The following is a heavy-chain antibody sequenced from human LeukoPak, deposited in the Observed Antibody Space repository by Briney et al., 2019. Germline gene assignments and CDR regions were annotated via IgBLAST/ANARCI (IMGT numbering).Heavy chain of an antibody. J-gene: IGHJ4*02. D-gene: IGHD6-19*01. V-gene: IGHV4-34*01. CDR2: INHSGST. CDR3: AISPAVAGLFDY. Sequence: SETLSLTCAAYGGSFSGYYWSWIRQPPGKGLEWIGEINHSGSTNYNPSLKSRVTISVDTSKNQFSLKLSSVTAADTAVYYCAISPAVAGLFDYWGQGTLVTVSS. CDR1: GGSFSGYY.